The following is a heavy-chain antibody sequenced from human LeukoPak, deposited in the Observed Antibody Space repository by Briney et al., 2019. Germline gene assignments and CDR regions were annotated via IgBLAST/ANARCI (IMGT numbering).Heavy chain of an antibody. CDR2: ISVYNGNT. CDR1: GYTLTSYG. Sequence: ASVKVSCKASGYTLTSYGLGWVRQAPGQGLEWMGWISVYNGNTNYAQKLQGRVTMTTDTSTSTAYMELRRLRSDDTAVYYCARWYYFGSGNYYFPDDYWGQGTPVTVSS. J-gene: IGHJ4*02. D-gene: IGHD3-10*01. V-gene: IGHV1-18*01. CDR3: ARWYYFGSGNYYFPDDY.